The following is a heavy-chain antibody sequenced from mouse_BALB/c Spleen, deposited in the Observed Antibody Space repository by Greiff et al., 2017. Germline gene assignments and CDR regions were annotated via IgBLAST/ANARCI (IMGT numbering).Heavy chain of an antibody. Sequence: VQLQQSGAELARPGASVKMSCKASGYTFTSYTMHWVKQRPGQGLEWIGYINPSSGYTNYNQKFKDKATLTADKSSSTAYMQLSSLTSEDSAVYYCARCIYDGYYGAWFAYWGQGTLVTVSA. CDR1: GYTFTSYT. CDR2: INPSSGYT. CDR3: ARCIYDGYYGAWFAY. J-gene: IGHJ3*01. D-gene: IGHD2-3*01. V-gene: IGHV1-4*01.